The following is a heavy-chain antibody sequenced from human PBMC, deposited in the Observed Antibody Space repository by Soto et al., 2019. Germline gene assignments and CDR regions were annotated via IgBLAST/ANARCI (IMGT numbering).Heavy chain of an antibody. D-gene: IGHD5-18*01. CDR2: IYPGDSDT. Sequence: GESLKISCKGSGYSFTSYWISWVRQMPGKGLEWMGIIYPGDSDTRYSPSFQGQVTISADKSISTAYLQWSSLKASDTAMYYCARFGYSYGSGTHYYYGMDVWGQGTTVTVSS. J-gene: IGHJ6*02. CDR3: ARFGYSYGSGTHYYYGMDV. V-gene: IGHV5-51*01. CDR1: GYSFTSYW.